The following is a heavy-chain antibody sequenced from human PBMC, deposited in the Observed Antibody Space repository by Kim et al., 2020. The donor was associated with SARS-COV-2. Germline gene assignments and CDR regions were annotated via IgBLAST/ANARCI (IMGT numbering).Heavy chain of an antibody. CDR1: GFTFSSYS. Sequence: GGSLRLSCAASGFTFSSYSMNWVRQAPGKGLEWVSSISSSSSYIYYAYSVKGRFTISRDNAKNSLYLQMNSLRAEDTAVYYCARDWYSSSWYWTRDAFDIWGQGTMVTVSS. CDR3: ARDWYSSSWYWTRDAFDI. D-gene: IGHD6-13*01. CDR2: ISSSSSYI. J-gene: IGHJ3*02. V-gene: IGHV3-21*01.